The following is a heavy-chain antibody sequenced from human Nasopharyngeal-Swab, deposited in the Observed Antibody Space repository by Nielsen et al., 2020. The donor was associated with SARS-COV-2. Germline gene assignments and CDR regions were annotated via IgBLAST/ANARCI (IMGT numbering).Heavy chain of an antibody. V-gene: IGHV3-30*18. CDR1: GFTFSTYD. CDR2: ILFDGREK. CDR3: AKDMYSNSAFDS. D-gene: IGHD5-18*01. Sequence: GGSLRLSCAASGFTFSTYDMHWVRQTPGGGLEWVAVILFDGREKNYADSVKGRFIVSRDSSKNRLYLQMNSLRPEDTAVYFCAKDMYSNSAFDSWGQGTLVTVSS. J-gene: IGHJ4*02.